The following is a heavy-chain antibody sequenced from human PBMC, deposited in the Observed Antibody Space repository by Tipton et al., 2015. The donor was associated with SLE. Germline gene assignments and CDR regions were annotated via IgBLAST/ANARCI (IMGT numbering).Heavy chain of an antibody. CDR3: AKRRGYCSSTSCSNLYMDV. Sequence: TLSLTCTVSGGSISSSSYYWGWIRQPPGKGLEWIGSIYYSGSTYYNPSLKSRVTISVDTSKNQFSLKLSSVTAADTAVYYCAKRRGYCSSTSCSNLYMDVWGKGTTVTVSS. D-gene: IGHD2-2*01. CDR2: IYYSGST. CDR1: GGSISSSSYY. J-gene: IGHJ6*03. V-gene: IGHV4-39*01.